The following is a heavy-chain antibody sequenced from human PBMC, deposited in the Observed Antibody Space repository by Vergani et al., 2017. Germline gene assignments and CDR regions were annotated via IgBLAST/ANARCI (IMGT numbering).Heavy chain of an antibody. V-gene: IGHV3-9*01. J-gene: IGHJ4*02. CDR1: GFTFDDYA. CDR3: AKSGVSSSPQYYFDY. D-gene: IGHD6-6*01. CDR2: ISWNSGSI. Sequence: DVQLVESGGGLVQPGRSLRLSCAASGFTFDDYAMHWVRQAPGKGLEWVSGISWNSGSIGYADSVKGRFTISRDNAKNSLYLQMNSLRAEDTALYYCAKSGVSSSPQYYFDYWGQGTLVTVSS.